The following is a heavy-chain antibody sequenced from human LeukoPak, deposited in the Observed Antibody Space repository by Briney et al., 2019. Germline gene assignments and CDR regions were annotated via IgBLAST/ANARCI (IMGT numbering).Heavy chain of an antibody. CDR2: IYTSGST. V-gene: IGHV4-61*02. CDR1: GGSISSGSYY. D-gene: IGHD7-27*01. Sequence: PSETLSLTCTVSGGSISSGSYYWSWIRQPAGTGLEWIGRIYTSGSTNYNPSLKSRVTISVDTSKNQFSLKLSSVTAADTAVYYCARDLGYYYYYMDVWGKGTTVTISS. CDR3: ARDLGYYYYYMDV. J-gene: IGHJ6*03.